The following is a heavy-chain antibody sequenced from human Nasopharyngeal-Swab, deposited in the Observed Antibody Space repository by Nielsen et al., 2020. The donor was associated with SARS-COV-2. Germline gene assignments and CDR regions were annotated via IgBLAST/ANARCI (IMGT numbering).Heavy chain of an antibody. CDR2: IIPIFGTA. CDR1: GGTFSSPD. D-gene: IGHD6-6*01. J-gene: IGHJ6*02. Sequence: SVKVSCNASGGTFSSPDISRVRHATGQGLEWMGGIIPIFGTANYAQKFQGRVTITADESTSTAYMELSSLRSEDTAVYYCARDISIAARPYYYGMDAWGQGTTVTVSS. CDR3: ARDISIAARPYYYGMDA. V-gene: IGHV1-69*13.